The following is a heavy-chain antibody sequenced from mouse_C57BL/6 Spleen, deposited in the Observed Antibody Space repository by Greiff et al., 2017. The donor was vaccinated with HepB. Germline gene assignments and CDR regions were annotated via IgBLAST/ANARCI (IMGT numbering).Heavy chain of an antibody. V-gene: IGHV1-69*01. Sequence: QVQLKQPGAELVMPGASVKLSCKASGYTFTSYWMHWVKQRPGQGLEWIGEIDPSDSYTNYNQKFKGKSTLTVDKSSSTAYMQLSSLTSEDSAVYYCARGRIYYYGSSYVDYWGQGTTLTVSS. CDR1: GYTFTSYW. CDR2: IDPSDSYT. D-gene: IGHD1-1*01. J-gene: IGHJ2*01. CDR3: ARGRIYYYGSSYVDY.